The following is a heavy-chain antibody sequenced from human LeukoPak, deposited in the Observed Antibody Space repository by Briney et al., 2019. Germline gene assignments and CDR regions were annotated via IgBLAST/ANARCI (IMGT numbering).Heavy chain of an antibody. CDR3: AKDPFTLDCSSTSCYTSGYFQH. V-gene: IGHV3-30*02. D-gene: IGHD2-2*02. CDR1: GFTFSSYG. J-gene: IGHJ1*01. Sequence: GGSLRLSCAASGFTFSSYGMHWVRQAPGKGLEWVAFIRYDGSNKYYADSVKGRFTISRDNSKNTLYLQMNSLRAEDTAVYYCAKDPFTLDCSSTSCYTSGYFQHWGQGTLVTVSS. CDR2: IRYDGSNK.